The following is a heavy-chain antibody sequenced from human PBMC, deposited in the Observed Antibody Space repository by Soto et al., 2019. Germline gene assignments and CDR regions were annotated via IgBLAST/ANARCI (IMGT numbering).Heavy chain of an antibody. D-gene: IGHD3-16*02. CDR2: IYYSGST. CDR3: ARLNMITFGGVIVFDY. Sequence: QVQLQESGPGLVKPSQTLSLTCTVSGGSISSGGYYWSWIRQHPGKGLEWIGYIYYSGSTYYNPSLKSRGTIAVDTSKNQFSLKLSSVTAADTAVYYCARLNMITFGGVIVFDYWGQGTLVTVSS. CDR1: GGSISSGGYY. J-gene: IGHJ4*02. V-gene: IGHV4-31*03.